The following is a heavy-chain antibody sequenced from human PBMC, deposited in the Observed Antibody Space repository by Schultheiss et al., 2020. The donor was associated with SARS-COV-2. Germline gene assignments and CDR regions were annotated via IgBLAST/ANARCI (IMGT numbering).Heavy chain of an antibody. CDR2: ISSSSSTI. D-gene: IGHD2-2*02. V-gene: IGHV3-48*02. CDR3: ARLGCSSTSCYTTDY. Sequence: GGSLRLSCAASGFTFSSYAMSWVRQAPGKGLEWVSSISSSSSTIYYADSVKGRFTISRDNAKNSLYLQMNSLRDEDTAVYYCARLGCSSTSCYTTDYWGQGTLVTVSS. CDR1: GFTFSSYA. J-gene: IGHJ4*02.